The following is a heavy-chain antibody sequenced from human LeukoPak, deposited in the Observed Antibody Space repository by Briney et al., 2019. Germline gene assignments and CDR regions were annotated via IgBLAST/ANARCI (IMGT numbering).Heavy chain of an antibody. CDR2: IFHSGGT. CDR1: GDFTTNYY. J-gene: IGHJ4*02. V-gene: IGHV4-59*01. Sequence: SETPSLTCSVSGDFTTNYYWSWIRQPPGGGLEWIGYIFHSGGTNGDPSLESRLTISIDTSKKQFSLKLRSVTPADTAVYYCATDRAAVESYYYDSWGQGIPVTVSS. CDR3: ATDRAAVESYYYDS. D-gene: IGHD3-10*01.